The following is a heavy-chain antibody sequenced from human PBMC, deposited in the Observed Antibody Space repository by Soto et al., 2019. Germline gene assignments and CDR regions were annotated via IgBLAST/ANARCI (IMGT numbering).Heavy chain of an antibody. CDR3: GDDEGFGLDV. CDR1: GGSISSSNW. J-gene: IGHJ6*02. CDR2: IYHSGST. D-gene: IGHD4-17*01. V-gene: IGHV4-4*02. Sequence: SETLSLTCAVSGGSISSSNWWCWVRQPPREGLEGIVEIYHSGSTNYYHSLQRRVTISVDKSKNQFSLKTEGTAMAYGTTLYYGDDEGFGLDVWGQGTTVTVSS.